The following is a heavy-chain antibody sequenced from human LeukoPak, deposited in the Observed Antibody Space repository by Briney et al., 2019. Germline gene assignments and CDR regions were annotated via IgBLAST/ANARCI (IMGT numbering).Heavy chain of an antibody. Sequence: GGSLRLSCAASGFTFSSHWMHWVRQAPGKGLEWVSVIYSGGSTYYADSVRGRFTISRDNSKSTLYLQMNSLRAEDTAVYYCARAGSSSSVEYYYYGMDVWGQGTTVTVSS. CDR3: ARAGSSSSVEYYYYGMDV. V-gene: IGHV3-53*01. CDR1: GFTFSSHW. CDR2: IYSGGST. J-gene: IGHJ6*02. D-gene: IGHD6-13*01.